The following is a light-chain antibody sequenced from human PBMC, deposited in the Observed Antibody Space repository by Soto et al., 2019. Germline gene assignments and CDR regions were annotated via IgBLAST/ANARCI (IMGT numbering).Light chain of an antibody. CDR3: QRYNSNSRT. CDR2: DAS. CDR1: QNVNNW. Sequence: DIQMTQSPSXLSASVGDRVTITCRASQNVNNWVAWYQQKPGKAPKFLIYDASVLESGVPSRFSGSGSGTEFTLTISSLQPXDFATYYCQRYNSNSRTFGQXTNVEMK. J-gene: IGKJ1*01. V-gene: IGKV1-5*01.